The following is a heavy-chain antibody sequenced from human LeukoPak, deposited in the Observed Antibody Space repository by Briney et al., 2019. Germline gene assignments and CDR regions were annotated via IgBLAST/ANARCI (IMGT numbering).Heavy chain of an antibody. J-gene: IGHJ4*02. CDR1: GYTFTSYG. CDR3: ARELAYCGGDCYLGFDY. Sequence: ASVKVSCKASGYTFTSYGISWVRQAPGQGLEWMGWISAYNGNTNYAQKLQGRVTMTRDTSTSTVYMELSSLRSEDTAVYYCARELAYCGGDCYLGFDYWGQGTLVTVSS. V-gene: IGHV1-18*01. CDR2: ISAYNGNT. D-gene: IGHD2-21*02.